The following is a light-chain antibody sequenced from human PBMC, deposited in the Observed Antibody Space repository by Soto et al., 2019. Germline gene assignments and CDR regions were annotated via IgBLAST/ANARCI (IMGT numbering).Light chain of an antibody. CDR1: QSVSSNY. J-gene: IGKJ2*01. Sequence: DIVLTQSPGTLSLSPGERATLSCRASQSVSSNYLAWYQQKPGQAPRLLIYGASSRATGIPDRFSGSGSGTDFTLTISRLEPEDFAVYYCQQYGSSRSTFGQGTKLEIK. CDR3: QQYGSSRST. CDR2: GAS. V-gene: IGKV3-20*01.